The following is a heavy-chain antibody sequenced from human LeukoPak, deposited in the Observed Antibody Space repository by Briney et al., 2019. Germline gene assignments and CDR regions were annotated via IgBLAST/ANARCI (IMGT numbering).Heavy chain of an antibody. D-gene: IGHD3-22*01. J-gene: IGHJ5*02. CDR3: ARGGYYNTSGYHYVQGFDP. Sequence: ASVKVSCKASGYTFTDYYIHWVRQAPGQGLERMGWIHPNSGVTNSAQKLQGRVTMTRDTSITTVNMELNRLRSDDTAVYYCARGGYYNTSGYHYVQGFDPWGQGTLVTVSS. CDR2: IHPNSGVT. CDR1: GYTFTDYY. V-gene: IGHV1-2*02.